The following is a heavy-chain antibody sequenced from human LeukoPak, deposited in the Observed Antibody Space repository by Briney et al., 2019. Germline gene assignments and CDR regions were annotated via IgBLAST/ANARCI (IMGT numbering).Heavy chain of an antibody. CDR3: AKKDRGYPSHLDQYYFDY. CDR2: ISGSGGST. D-gene: IGHD3-22*01. Sequence: GGSLRLSCAASGFTFSSYAMSWVRQAPGKGLEWVSAISGSGGSTYYADSVKGRFTISRDNSKNTLYLQMNSLRAEDTAVYYCAKKDRGYPSHLDQYYFDYWGQGTLVTVSS. V-gene: IGHV3-23*01. CDR1: GFTFSSYA. J-gene: IGHJ4*02.